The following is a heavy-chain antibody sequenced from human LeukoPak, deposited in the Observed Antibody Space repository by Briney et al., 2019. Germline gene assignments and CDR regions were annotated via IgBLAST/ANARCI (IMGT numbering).Heavy chain of an antibody. V-gene: IGHV3-7*01. D-gene: IGHD4-17*01. J-gene: IGHJ6*02. CDR1: GFTFSSYW. CDR2: TKQDGSEK. Sequence: GGSLRLSCAASGFTFSSYWMSWVRQAPGKGLEWVANTKQDGSEKYYVDSVKGRFTISRDNAKNSLYLQMNSLRAEDTAVYYCARSSTVTTEIDYGMDVWGQGTTVTVSS. CDR3: ARSSTVTTEIDYGMDV.